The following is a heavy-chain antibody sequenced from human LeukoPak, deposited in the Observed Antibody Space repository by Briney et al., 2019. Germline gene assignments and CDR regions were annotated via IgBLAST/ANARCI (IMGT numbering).Heavy chain of an antibody. J-gene: IGHJ4*02. D-gene: IGHD2-2*01. CDR1: GGTFSSYA. V-gene: IGHV1-69*06. CDR2: IIPIFGTA. CDR3: AREVRYCSSTSCQFDY. Sequence: SVKVSCKASGGTFSSYAISWVRQAPGQGLEWMGGIIPIFGTANYAQKFQGRVTITADKSTSTAYMELSSLRSEDTAVYNCAREVRYCSSTSCQFDYWGQGTLVTVSS.